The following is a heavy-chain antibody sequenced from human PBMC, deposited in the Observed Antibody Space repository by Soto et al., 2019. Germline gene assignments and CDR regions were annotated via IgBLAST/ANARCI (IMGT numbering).Heavy chain of an antibody. CDR2: ISYDGSNK. CDR3: AKARDYYGSGSYTPDP. J-gene: IGHJ5*02. Sequence: GGSLRLSCAASGFIFSSYGMHWVRQAPGKGLEWVAVISYDGSNKYYADSVKGRFTISRDNSKNTLYLQMNSLRAEDTAVYYCAKARDYYGSGSYTPDPWGQGTLVTVSS. V-gene: IGHV3-30*18. CDR1: GFIFSSYG. D-gene: IGHD3-10*01.